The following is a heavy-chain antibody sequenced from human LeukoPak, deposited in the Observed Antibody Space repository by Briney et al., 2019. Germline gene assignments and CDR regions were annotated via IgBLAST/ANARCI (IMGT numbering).Heavy chain of an antibody. CDR3: ATSGYSSSWYGYFDY. J-gene: IGHJ4*02. CDR1: GYTFTGYY. Sequence: GASVKVSCKASGYTFTGYYMHWVRQAPGQGLEWMGWINPNNGGTNYAQKFQGRVTMTRDTSISTAYMELSRLRSDDTAVYYCATSGYSSSWYGYFDYWGQGTLVTVSS. D-gene: IGHD6-13*01. V-gene: IGHV1-2*02. CDR2: INPNNGGT.